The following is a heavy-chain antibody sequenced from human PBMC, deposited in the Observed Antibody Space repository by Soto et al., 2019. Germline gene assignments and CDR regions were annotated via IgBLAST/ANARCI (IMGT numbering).Heavy chain of an antibody. Sequence: GASVKVSCKASGGTFSSYAISWVRQAPGQGLEWMGGIIPIFGTANYAQKFQGRVTITADESTSTAYMELSSLRSEDTAVYYCARDNYCTNGVCYAFDYWGQGTLVTVSS. J-gene: IGHJ4*02. CDR1: GGTFSSYA. V-gene: IGHV1-69*13. CDR3: ARDNYCTNGVCYAFDY. D-gene: IGHD2-8*01. CDR2: IIPIFGTA.